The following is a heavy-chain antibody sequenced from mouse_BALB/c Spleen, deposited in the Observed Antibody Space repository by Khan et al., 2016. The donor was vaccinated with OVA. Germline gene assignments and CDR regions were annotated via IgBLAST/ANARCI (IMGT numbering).Heavy chain of an antibody. D-gene: IGHD3-1*01. CDR2: ISYSGST. CDR3: AGSGPNSSMTSWFFDY. V-gene: IGHV3-2*02. J-gene: IGHJ2*01. Sequence: EVQLVESGPGLVKPSQSLSLTCTVTGYSITSDYAWNWIRQFPGNKLEWMGYISYSGSTSYNPSLKSRIPITRDTSTNQSFLQLNSLTTEDTATYYCAGSGPNSSMTSWFFDYWGQGTTLTVSS. CDR1: GYSITSDYA.